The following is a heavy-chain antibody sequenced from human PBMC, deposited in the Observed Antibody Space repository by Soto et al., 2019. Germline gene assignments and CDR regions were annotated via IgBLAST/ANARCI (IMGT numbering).Heavy chain of an antibody. Sequence: PSETLSLTCTVSGGSTSSYYWSWIRQPPGKGLEWIGYIHYSGRTTYNRSLKTRVTISVDTSKNQFSLKLSSVTAADTAVDYCARALGYCSGGSCYLFDYWGQGTLVTVSS. V-gene: IGHV4-59*01. J-gene: IGHJ4*02. D-gene: IGHD2-15*01. CDR1: GGSTSSYY. CDR2: IHYSGRT. CDR3: ARALGYCSGGSCYLFDY.